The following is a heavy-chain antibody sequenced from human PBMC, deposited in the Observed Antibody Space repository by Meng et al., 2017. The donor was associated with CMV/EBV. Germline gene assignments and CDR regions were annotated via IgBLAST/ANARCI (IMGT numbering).Heavy chain of an antibody. CDR2: IIPFFHTT. V-gene: IGHV1-69*01. CDR3: TRGANWGSPFDH. J-gene: IGHJ4*02. CDR1: GDTSRTYA. Sequence: QSAGDTSRTYALSWVRQAPGKGLEWMGGIIPFFHTTYYAQKFQDRVIFTSDEDTKTVYMELRSLRSEDTAVYFCTRGANWGSPFDHWGQGALVTVSS. D-gene: IGHD7-27*01.